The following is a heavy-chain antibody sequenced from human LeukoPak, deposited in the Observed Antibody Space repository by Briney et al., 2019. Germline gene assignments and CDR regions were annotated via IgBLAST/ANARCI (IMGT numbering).Heavy chain of an antibody. CDR1: GGSIGSTSYY. D-gene: IGHD1-26*01. V-gene: IGHV4-39*01. CDR3: ARRGSGSLALFDY. J-gene: IGHJ4*02. Sequence: SETLSLTCTVSGGSIGSTSYYWGWIRQPPGKGLEWIGQIYYTGSTYYNPSLKSRVTISVETSKSQFSLNLTSVTAADTAVYYCARRGSGSLALFDYWGQGTLVTVSS. CDR2: IYYTGST.